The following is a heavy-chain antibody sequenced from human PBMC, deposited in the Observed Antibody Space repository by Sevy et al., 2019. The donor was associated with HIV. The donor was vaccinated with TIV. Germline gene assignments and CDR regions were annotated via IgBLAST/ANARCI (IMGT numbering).Heavy chain of an antibody. J-gene: IGHJ4*02. D-gene: IGHD3-3*01. CDR3: ARSPPLDFWSGYYFDY. CDR2: IYYRGST. Sequence: SETLSLTCTVSGGSISSGGYYWSWIRQHPGKGLEWIGYIYYRGSTYYNPSLKSRVTISVDTSKNQFSLKLSSGTAADTAVYYCARSPPLDFWSGYYFDYWGQGTLVTVSS. V-gene: IGHV4-31*03. CDR1: GGSISSGGYY.